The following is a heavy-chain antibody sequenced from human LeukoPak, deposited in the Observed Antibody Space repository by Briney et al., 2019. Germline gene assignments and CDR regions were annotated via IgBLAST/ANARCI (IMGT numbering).Heavy chain of an antibody. Sequence: SETLSLTCTVSGGSISSSSYYWGWIRQPPGKGLEWIGSIYYSGSTYYNPSLKSRVTISVDTSKNQFSLKLSSVTAADTAVYYCARAPYSSSCDPWGQGTLVTVAS. CDR2: IYYSGST. CDR3: ARAPYSSSCDP. D-gene: IGHD6-6*01. CDR1: GGSISSSSYY. J-gene: IGHJ5*02. V-gene: IGHV4-39*07.